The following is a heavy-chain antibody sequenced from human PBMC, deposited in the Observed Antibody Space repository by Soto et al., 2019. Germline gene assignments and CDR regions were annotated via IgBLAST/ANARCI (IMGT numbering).Heavy chain of an antibody. Sequence: GGSLTLSCAASGLTFSSYGMHWVRQAPGKGLEWVAVIWYDGSNKYYADSVKGRFTISRDNSKNTLYLQMNSLRAEDTAVYYCARDSTYYYDSSGYYTLWGQGTLVTVSS. J-gene: IGHJ4*02. CDR3: ARDSTYYYDSSGYYTL. CDR1: GLTFSSYG. V-gene: IGHV3-33*01. CDR2: IWYDGSNK. D-gene: IGHD3-22*01.